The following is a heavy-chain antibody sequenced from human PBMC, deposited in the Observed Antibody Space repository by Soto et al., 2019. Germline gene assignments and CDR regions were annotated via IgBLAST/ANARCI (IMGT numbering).Heavy chain of an antibody. V-gene: IGHV4-59*01. CDR2: IYYSGST. J-gene: IGHJ4*02. CDR1: DSISTYY. D-gene: IGHD5-12*01. Sequence: SETLSLTCTVDSISTYYWNWIRQPPGKGLEWIGHIYYSGSTYYNSSLKSRVTISLDTSKNQFSLRLISVTAADTAKYFCAREGNLGRWLQPLDFWGQGTLVTVSS. CDR3: AREGNLGRWLQPLDF.